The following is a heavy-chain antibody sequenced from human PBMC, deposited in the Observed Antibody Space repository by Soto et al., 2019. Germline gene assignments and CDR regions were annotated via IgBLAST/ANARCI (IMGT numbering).Heavy chain of an antibody. V-gene: IGHV3-11*01. Sequence: VQLVESGGGLVKPGGSLRLSCAASGFTFSDYYMSWIRQAPVKGLEWVSYITSSGSTIYYADSVKGRFTIFRDNAKNSLYLQMNGLRAEDTAVYYCARENEQWVAADNWGQGTLVTVSS. J-gene: IGHJ4*02. CDR2: ITSSGSTI. CDR1: GFTFSDYY. CDR3: ARENEQWVAADN. D-gene: IGHD6-19*01.